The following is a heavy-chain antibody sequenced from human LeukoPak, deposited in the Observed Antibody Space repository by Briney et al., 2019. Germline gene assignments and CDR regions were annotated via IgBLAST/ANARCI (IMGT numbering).Heavy chain of an antibody. J-gene: IGHJ4*02. D-gene: IGHD3-10*02. Sequence: GGSLRLSCAASGFTFSSYGMNWVRQAPGKGLEWVSAISGSGGSTYYADSVKGRFTISRDNSKNTLYLQMNSLRAEDTAVYYCAKGSGTMYLYFDYWGQGTLVTVSS. CDR2: ISGSGGST. V-gene: IGHV3-23*01. CDR1: GFTFSSYG. CDR3: AKGSGTMYLYFDY.